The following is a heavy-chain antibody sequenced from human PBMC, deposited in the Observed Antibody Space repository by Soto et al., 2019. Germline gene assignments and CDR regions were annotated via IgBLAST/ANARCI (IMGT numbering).Heavy chain of an antibody. J-gene: IGHJ5*02. V-gene: IGHV4-34*01. CDR3: ARRGYSYGYSYRNWFDP. CDR1: GGSFRNYY. Sequence: SDTLSLTCSVYGGSFRNYYSIWVRQPPGKGLEWIGELNHRGVATYNKSLQSRITISLDTSNNQFSMKMTSVTAADTAVYYCARRGYSYGYSYRNWFDPWGQGTLVTVSS. D-gene: IGHD5-18*01. CDR2: LNHRGVA.